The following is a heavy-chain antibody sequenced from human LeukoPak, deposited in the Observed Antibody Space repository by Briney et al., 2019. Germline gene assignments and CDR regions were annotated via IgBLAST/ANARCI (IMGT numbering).Heavy chain of an antibody. J-gene: IGHJ4*02. CDR2: MFYSGST. CDR1: GVSLSSSSYY. D-gene: IGHD6-19*01. V-gene: IGHV4-39*01. Sequence: SETLSLTCTVSGVSLSSSSYYWGWIRQPPGKGLEWIGSMFYSGSTYYNPSLKSRVTISVDTSKNQFSLRLSSVTAADTAVYYCARHDLFTGGWSRLGYWGQGTLVTVSS. CDR3: ARHDLFTGGWSRLGY.